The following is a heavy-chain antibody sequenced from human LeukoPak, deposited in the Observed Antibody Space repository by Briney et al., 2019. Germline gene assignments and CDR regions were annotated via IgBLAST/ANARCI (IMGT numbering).Heavy chain of an antibody. CDR1: GFTFSSYS. V-gene: IGHV3-48*01. D-gene: IGHD3-10*01. Sequence: PGGSLRLPCAASGFTFSSYSMNWVRQAPGKGLEWVSYISSSSSTIYYADSVKGRFTISRDNAKNSLYLQMNSLRAEDTAVYYCARLPHVYYYGSGSYSRRTPFDYWGQGTLVTVSS. CDR3: ARLPHVYYYGSGSYSRRTPFDY. CDR2: ISSSSSTI. J-gene: IGHJ4*02.